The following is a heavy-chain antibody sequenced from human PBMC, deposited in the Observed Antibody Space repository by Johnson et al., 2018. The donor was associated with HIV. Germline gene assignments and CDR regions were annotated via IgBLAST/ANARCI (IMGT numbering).Heavy chain of an antibody. J-gene: IGHJ3*01. CDR3: ARAPYNWNLGLFDAFDV. V-gene: IGHV3-20*04. D-gene: IGHD1-7*01. Sequence: VQLVESGGSVVQPGGSLRLSCVASGFTFDDYGMNWVRQVSGKGLEWVATSNWNGGTTGYADSVKGRFTISRDNAKNSLYLQMNSLRAEDTAFYYCARAPYNWNLGLFDAFDVWGQGTKVTVSA. CDR1: GFTFDDYG. CDR2: SNWNGGTT.